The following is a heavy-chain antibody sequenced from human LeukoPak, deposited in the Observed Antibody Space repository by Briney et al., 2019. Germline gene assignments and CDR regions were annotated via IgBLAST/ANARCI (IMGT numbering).Heavy chain of an antibody. CDR3: AAGDRNGWYFDY. CDR1: GFILSDSG. D-gene: IGHD6-19*01. J-gene: IGHJ4*02. Sequence: PGGSLRLSCTASGFILSDSGFDWVRQAPGKGLEWVAFLRYDGRSKYYLDAVKGRFTISRDNAKNSLYLQMNSLRAEDTALYYCAAGDRNGWYFDYWGQGTLVTVSS. CDR2: LRYDGRSK. V-gene: IGHV3-30*02.